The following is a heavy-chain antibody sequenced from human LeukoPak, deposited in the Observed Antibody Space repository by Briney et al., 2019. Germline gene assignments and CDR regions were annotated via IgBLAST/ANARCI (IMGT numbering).Heavy chain of an antibody. Sequence: ASVKVSCKASGYTFTGYYMHWVRQAPGQGLEWMGRINPNSGGTNYPQKFQGRVTMTRDPSISTAYMELSRLRSDDTAVYYCARDVGGSYSYDYWGQGTLVTVSS. J-gene: IGHJ4*02. D-gene: IGHD1-26*01. CDR3: ARDVGGSYSYDY. CDR1: GYTFTGYY. CDR2: INPNSGGT. V-gene: IGHV1-2*06.